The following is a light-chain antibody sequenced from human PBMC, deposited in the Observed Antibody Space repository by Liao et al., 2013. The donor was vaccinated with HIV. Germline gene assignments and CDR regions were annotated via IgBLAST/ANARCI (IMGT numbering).Light chain of an antibody. V-gene: IGLV3-1*01. CDR2: QDT. CDR3: QAWDSNTGV. J-gene: IGLJ1*01. CDR1: KLGDKF. Sequence: SYDLTQPPSVSVSPGQTASITCSGDKLGDKFASWYQQKPGQSPVLLIYQDTKRPSGIPERFSGSNSGNTATLTISGTQAMDEADYYCQAWDSNTGVFGTGSKVTVL.